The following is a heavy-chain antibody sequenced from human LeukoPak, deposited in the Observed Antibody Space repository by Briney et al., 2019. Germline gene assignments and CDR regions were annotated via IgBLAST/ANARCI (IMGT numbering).Heavy chain of an antibody. D-gene: IGHD2-2*01. J-gene: IGHJ5*02. V-gene: IGHV4-34*01. CDR3: ARTTEDCSSTSCYQYWFDP. Sequence: PSETLSLTCAVYGGSFSGYYWSWIRQPPGKGLEWIGEINHSGSTNYNPSLKSRVTISVDTSKNQISLKVRSATAADTAVYYCARTTEDCSSTSCYQYWFDPWGQGTLVTVSS. CDR1: GGSFSGYY. CDR2: INHSGST.